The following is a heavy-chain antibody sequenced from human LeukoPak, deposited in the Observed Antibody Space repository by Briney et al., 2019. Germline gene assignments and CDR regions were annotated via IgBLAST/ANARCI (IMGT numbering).Heavy chain of an antibody. D-gene: IGHD4-17*01. CDR1: GYSFTSYW. J-gene: IGHJ5*02. Sequence: GESLKISCKGSGYSFTSYWIGWVRQMPGKGLEWMGIIYPGDSDTRYSPSFQGQVTISADKSIGTAYLQWSSLKASDTAMYYCARHALTVTTTNWFDPWGQGTLVTVSS. V-gene: IGHV5-51*01. CDR2: IYPGDSDT. CDR3: ARHALTVTTTNWFDP.